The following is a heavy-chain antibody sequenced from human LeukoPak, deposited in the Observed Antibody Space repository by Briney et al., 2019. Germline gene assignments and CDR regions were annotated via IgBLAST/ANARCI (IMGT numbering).Heavy chain of an antibody. CDR2: INPSGGST. CDR3: ARAVDYPTYSFDF. D-gene: IGHD4/OR15-4a*01. CDR1: GYGFTSYQ. V-gene: IGHV1-46*01. Sequence: ASVKVSCKASGYGFTSYQMHWVRQAPGQGLEWMGIINPSGGSTRYAQKFQARLTLTSDTSATTVYMELTNVRSDDTAVYYCARAVDYPTYSFDFWGHGSLVTVST. J-gene: IGHJ4*01.